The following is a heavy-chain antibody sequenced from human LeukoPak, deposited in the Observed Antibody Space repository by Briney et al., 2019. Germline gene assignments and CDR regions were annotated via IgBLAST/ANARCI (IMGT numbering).Heavy chain of an antibody. J-gene: IGHJ4*02. CDR1: GGSISSSGYY. V-gene: IGHV4-39*07. Sequence: SETLSLTCTVSGGSISSSGYYWGWLRQPPGKGLEWIGSIYYSGSTYYNPSLKSRVTISVDTSKNHFSLKLNSVTAADTAIYYCGRDPHSGWVVGDYWGQGTLVTVSS. CDR2: IYYSGST. CDR3: GRDPHSGWVVGDY. D-gene: IGHD2-15*01.